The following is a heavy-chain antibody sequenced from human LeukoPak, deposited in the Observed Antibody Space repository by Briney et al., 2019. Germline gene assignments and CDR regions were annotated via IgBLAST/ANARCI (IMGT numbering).Heavy chain of an antibody. D-gene: IGHD3-9*01. CDR2: IYHGGTT. CDR3: ARGGDPYDILTGVGLDP. CDR1: GASISCGDYS. J-gene: IGHJ5*02. Sequence: KSSQTLFLTCVVSGASISCGDYSWNWIRQPPGKGLEWIGCIYHGGTTYYNPSLKSRVTISVDRSKNQFSLKLSSVTAADTAVYYCARGGDPYDILTGVGLDPWGQGTLVTVSS. V-gene: IGHV4-30-2*01.